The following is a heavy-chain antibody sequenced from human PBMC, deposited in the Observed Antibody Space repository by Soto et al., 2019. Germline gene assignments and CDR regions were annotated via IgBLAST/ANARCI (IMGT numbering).Heavy chain of an antibody. CDR2: IYWDDDK. V-gene: IGHV2-5*02. CDR1: GFSLSTHHMG. J-gene: IGHJ4*02. CDR3: AHAGDYDLLTFDH. D-gene: IGHD4-17*01. Sequence: ITLKESGPTLVRPAQTLTLTCAFSGFSLSTHHMGVAWIRQPPGKALEWLALIYWDDDKRYNPSLKNRLAISKDTSRNQVVLTITNMDPVDTATYFCAHAGDYDLLTFDHWGPGTLVTVSS.